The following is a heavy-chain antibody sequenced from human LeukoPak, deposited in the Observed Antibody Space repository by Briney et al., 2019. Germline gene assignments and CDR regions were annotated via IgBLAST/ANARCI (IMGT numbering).Heavy chain of an antibody. J-gene: IGHJ3*02. CDR2: ISSSSSYI. V-gene: IGHV3-21*01. CDR1: GFTFSSYS. D-gene: IGHD3-22*01. Sequence: GGSLRLSCAASGFTFSSYSMNWVRQAPGKGLEWVSSISSSSSYIYYADSVKGRFTISRDNAKNSLYLQMNSLRAEDTAVYYCARERYYYDSSGYYPHDAFDIWGQGTMVTVSS. CDR3: ARERYYYDSSGYYPHDAFDI.